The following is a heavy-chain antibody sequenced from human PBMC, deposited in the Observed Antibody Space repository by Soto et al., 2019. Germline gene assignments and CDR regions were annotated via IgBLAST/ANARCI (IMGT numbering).Heavy chain of an antibody. D-gene: IGHD1-26*01. V-gene: IGHV3-7*02. J-gene: IGHJ4*02. CDR2: INQDGGEK. CDR1: GFTFRSYW. CDR3: ILGLSGRDGSNGLGFGY. Sequence: EVQLVESGGGLVQPGGSLRLSCAASGFTFRSYWMSWVRQAPGKGLEWVAHINQDGGEKFYVDSVKGRFTISRDNAKKSLYLQMNSLRAEDMAVYFCILGLSGRDGSNGLGFGYWGLGTLVTVSS.